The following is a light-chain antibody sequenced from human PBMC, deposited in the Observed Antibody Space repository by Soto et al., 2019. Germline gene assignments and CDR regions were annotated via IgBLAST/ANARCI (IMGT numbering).Light chain of an antibody. J-gene: IGLJ1*01. Sequence: QSALTQPASLSGSPGQSITISCTGTSSDIGAYDYVSWFQQHPGKATKLMISEVNNRPSGVSNRFSGSKSGNTAYLTISGLQVEDEAEYFCSLYTSENAYVFGTGTKV. CDR3: SLYTSENAYV. CDR2: EVN. V-gene: IGLV2-14*01. CDR1: SSDIGAYDY.